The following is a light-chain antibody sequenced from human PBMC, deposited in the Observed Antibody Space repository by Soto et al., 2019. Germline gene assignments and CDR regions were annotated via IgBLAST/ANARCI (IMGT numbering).Light chain of an antibody. CDR1: SSDVGGYNY. CDR2: DVN. J-gene: IGLJ1*01. V-gene: IGLV2-11*01. Sequence: QSALTQPHSMSGSPGQSVALSCSGTSSDVGGYNYVSWYQQHPGKAPKLIIFDVNKRPSGVPDRFSGSKSGSTASLTISGLQAEDEADYYCCSYGGSFYVVGTGTKVTVL. CDR3: CSYGGSFYV.